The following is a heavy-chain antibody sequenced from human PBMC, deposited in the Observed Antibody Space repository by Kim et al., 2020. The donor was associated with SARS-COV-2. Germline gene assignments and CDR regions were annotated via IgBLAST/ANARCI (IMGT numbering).Heavy chain of an antibody. V-gene: IGHV3-21*01. CDR1: GFNFSSYS. D-gene: IGHD5-12*01. J-gene: IGHJ4*02. CDR2: ISDSSTYI. CDR3: ARDLGDGYNEYFDY. Sequence: GGSLRLSCAASGFNFSSYSMNWVRQVPGKGLEWVSSISDSSTYIYYADSVKGRFTISRHNAKNSLYLQMNNLRAEDTAVYYCARDLGDGYNEYFDYWGQGTLVTVSS.